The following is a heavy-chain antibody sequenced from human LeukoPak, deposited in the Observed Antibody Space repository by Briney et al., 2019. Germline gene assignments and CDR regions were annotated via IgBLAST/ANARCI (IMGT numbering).Heavy chain of an antibody. V-gene: IGHV3-74*01. CDR1: GFTFSSYW. CDR2: INTGGSST. D-gene: IGHD1-14*01. Sequence: PGGSLRLSCAASGFTFSSYWMHWVRQFPGKGLVWVSRINTGGSSTTYADSVKGRFTISRDNAKNTLYLQMDSLRAEDTGVYYCARSNHADDYWGQGTLVTVSS. CDR3: ARSNHADDY. J-gene: IGHJ4*02.